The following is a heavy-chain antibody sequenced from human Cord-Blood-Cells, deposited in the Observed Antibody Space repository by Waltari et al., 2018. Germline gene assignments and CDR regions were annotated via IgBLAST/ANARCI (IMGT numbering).Heavy chain of an antibody. J-gene: IGHJ3*02. V-gene: IGHV4-31*03. D-gene: IGHD3-10*01. CDR3: ARAPGGTYGSGSSDAFDI. Sequence: QVQLQESGPGLVKPSQTLSLTCTVSGGSISSGGYYWRWIRQHPGQGLEWIGYIYYSGSTYYNPSLKSRVTISVDTSKNQFSLKLSSVTAADTAVYYCARAPGGTYGSGSSDAFDIWGQGTMVTVSS. CDR2: IYYSGST. CDR1: GGSISSGGYY.